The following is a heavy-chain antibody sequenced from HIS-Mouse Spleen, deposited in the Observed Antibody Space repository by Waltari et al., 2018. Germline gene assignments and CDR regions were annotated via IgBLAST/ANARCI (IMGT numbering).Heavy chain of an antibody. Sequence: QVQLVESGGGVVQPGRSLRLSCAASGFTFSSYGMPWVRQAPGKGLEWVAVISYDGSNKYYADSVKGRFTISRDNSKNTLYLQMNSLRAEDTAVYYCAKEGRGRSSFDYWGQGTLVTVSS. CDR1: GFTFSSYG. V-gene: IGHV3-30*18. CDR3: AKEGRGRSSFDY. J-gene: IGHJ4*02. CDR2: ISYDGSNK.